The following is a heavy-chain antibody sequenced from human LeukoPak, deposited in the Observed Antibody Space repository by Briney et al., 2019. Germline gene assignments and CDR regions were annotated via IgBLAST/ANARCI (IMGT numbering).Heavy chain of an antibody. CDR3: ARASGLLWFGNFDY. D-gene: IGHD3-10*01. V-gene: IGHV4-59*01. Sequence: ASETLSLTCTVSGGSISSYYWSWIRQPPGKGLEWLGYIYYSGSTNYNPSLKSRVTISVDTSKNQFSLKLSSVTAADTAVYYCARASGLLWFGNFDYWGQGTLVTVSS. CDR2: IYYSGST. CDR1: GGSISSYY. J-gene: IGHJ4*02.